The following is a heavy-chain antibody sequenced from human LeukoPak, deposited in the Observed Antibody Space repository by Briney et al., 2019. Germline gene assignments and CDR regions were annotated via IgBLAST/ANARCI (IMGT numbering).Heavy chain of an antibody. CDR3: ARGRFGSC. J-gene: IGHJ1*01. D-gene: IGHD6-13*01. CDR1: GFTFIGYE. Sequence: GGSLRLSCTASGFTFIGYEMNWFRQAPGKGLEWVSYISSSGNSIYYADSVKGRFTISRDNAKNSLYLQMNSLRAEDMAVYYCARGRFGSCWGQGTLVTVSS. CDR2: ISSSGNSI. V-gene: IGHV3-48*03.